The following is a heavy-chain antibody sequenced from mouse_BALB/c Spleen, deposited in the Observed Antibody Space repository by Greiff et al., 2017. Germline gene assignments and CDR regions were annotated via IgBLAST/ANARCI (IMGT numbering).Heavy chain of an antibody. V-gene: IGHV1-77*01. D-gene: IGHD2-14*01. CDR3: ARRGVPHYFDY. J-gene: IGHJ2*01. Sequence: QVQLQQSGPELVKPGASVKMSCKASGYTFTDYVISWVKQRTGQGLEWIGEIYPGSGSTYYNEKFKGKATLTADKSSNTAYMQLSSLTSEDSAVYFCARRGVPHYFDYWGQGTTLTVSS. CDR2: IYPGSGST. CDR1: GYTFTDYV.